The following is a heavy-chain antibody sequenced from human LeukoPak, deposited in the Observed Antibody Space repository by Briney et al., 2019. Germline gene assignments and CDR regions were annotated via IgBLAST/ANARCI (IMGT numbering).Heavy chain of an antibody. CDR2: ISSSGSTI. CDR1: GFTFSSYE. V-gene: IGHV3-48*03. J-gene: IGHJ3*02. Sequence: GGSLRLSCAASGFTFSSYEMTWFRQAPGKGLEWVSYISSSGSTIYYADSVKGRFTISRDNAKNSLYLQMNSLRAEDTAVYYCARDRTRVPAAIPPDAFDIWGQGTMVTVSS. CDR3: ARDRTRVPAAIPPDAFDI. D-gene: IGHD2-2*01.